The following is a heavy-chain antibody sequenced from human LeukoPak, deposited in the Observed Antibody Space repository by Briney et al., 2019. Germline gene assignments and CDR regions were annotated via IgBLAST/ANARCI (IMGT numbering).Heavy chain of an antibody. V-gene: IGHV1-18*04. CDR2: ISAYNGNT. CDR1: GYTLAGYY. CDR3: ARDLDYYDSSGYYYGTYYYGMDV. Sequence: ASVKVSCKASGYTLAGYYMHWVRQAPGQGLEWMGWISAYNGNTNYAQKLQGRVTMTTDTSTSTAYMELRSLRSDDTAVYYCARDLDYYDSSGYYYGTYYYGMDVWGQGTTVTVSS. J-gene: IGHJ6*02. D-gene: IGHD3-22*01.